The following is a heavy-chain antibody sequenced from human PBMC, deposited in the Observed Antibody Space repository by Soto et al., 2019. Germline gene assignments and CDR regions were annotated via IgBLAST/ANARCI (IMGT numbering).Heavy chain of an antibody. Sequence: PSETLSLTCTVSGGSINYYHWSWIRQPPGKGLEWIGYIYYSGSTNYNPSLKSRVTISVDTSKNQFSLKLSSVTAADTAVYYCALLRGGDYANVMDFWGQGTTVTVSS. J-gene: IGHJ6*02. CDR1: GGSINYYH. CDR3: ALLRGGDYANVMDF. CDR2: IYYSGST. D-gene: IGHD4-17*01. V-gene: IGHV4-59*01.